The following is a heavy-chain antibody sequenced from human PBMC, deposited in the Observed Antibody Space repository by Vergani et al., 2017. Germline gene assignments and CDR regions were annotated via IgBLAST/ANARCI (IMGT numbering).Heavy chain of an antibody. V-gene: IGHV4-61*02. D-gene: IGHD2-21*01. J-gene: IGHJ3*01. CDR2: IYTSGAT. Sequence: QVQLQESGPGLVKPSQTLSLTCPVSGGSFSTGGQSWTWLRQSAGKGLEWIGRIYTSGATNYNPSLRSRAIMSVDASKKKFSLKLTSVTAADTAVYYCARDGGEYDKDALDVWGQGTKVTVTS. CDR3: ARDGGEYDKDALDV. CDR1: GGSFSTGGQS.